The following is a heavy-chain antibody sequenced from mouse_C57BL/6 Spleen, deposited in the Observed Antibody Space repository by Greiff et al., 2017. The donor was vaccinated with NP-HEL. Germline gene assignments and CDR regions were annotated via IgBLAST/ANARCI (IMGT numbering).Heavy chain of an antibody. CDR1: GFSFNTYA. Sequence: EVQLVESGGGLVQPKGSLKLSCAASGFSFNTYAMNWVRQAPGKGLEWVARIRSKSNNYATYYADSVKDRFTISRDDSESMLYLQMNNLKTEDTAMYYCVRQGDYYYGSSPYAMDYWGQGTSVTVSS. V-gene: IGHV10-1*01. CDR2: IRSKSNNYAT. D-gene: IGHD1-1*01. CDR3: VRQGDYYYGSSPYAMDY. J-gene: IGHJ4*01.